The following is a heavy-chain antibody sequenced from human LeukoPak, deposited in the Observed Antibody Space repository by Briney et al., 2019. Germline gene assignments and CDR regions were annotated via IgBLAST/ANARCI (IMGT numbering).Heavy chain of an antibody. J-gene: IGHJ4*02. D-gene: IGHD3-10*01. Sequence: GRSLRLSCAASGFTFSSYGMHWVRQAPGKGLEWVAVISYDGSNKYYADSVKGRFTISRDNSKNTLYLQMNSLRAEDTAVYYCARVTDGASGDYWGQGTLVTVSS. CDR1: GFTFSSYG. CDR3: ARVTDGASGDY. CDR2: ISYDGSNK. V-gene: IGHV3-30*03.